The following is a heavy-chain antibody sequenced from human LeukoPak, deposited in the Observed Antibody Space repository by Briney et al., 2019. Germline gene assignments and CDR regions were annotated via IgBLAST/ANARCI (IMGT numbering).Heavy chain of an antibody. CDR1: GGSISSSSYY. CDR2: IYYSGST. Sequence: ASETLSLTCTVSGGSISSSSYYWGWIRQPPGKGLEWIGSIYYSGSTYYNPSLKSRVTISVDTSKNQFSLKLSSVTAADTAMYYCARVRSGPNWFDPWGQGTLVTVSS. D-gene: IGHD3-3*01. V-gene: IGHV4-39*07. J-gene: IGHJ5*02. CDR3: ARVRSGPNWFDP.